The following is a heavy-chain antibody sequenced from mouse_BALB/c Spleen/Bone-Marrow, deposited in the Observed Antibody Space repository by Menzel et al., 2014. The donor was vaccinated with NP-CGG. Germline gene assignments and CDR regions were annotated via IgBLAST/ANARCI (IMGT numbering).Heavy chain of an antibody. CDR2: IWSGGST. CDR3: ARNPPPYRLYAMDY. J-gene: IGHJ4*01. V-gene: IGHV2-4-1*01. Sequence: VQLQQSGPGLVQPSQSLSVTCTVSGFSLTSYGVHWVRQSPGKGLEWLGVIWSGGSTDYNAAFISRLSISKDNSKSQVFFKMNSLQADDTAIYYCARNPPPYRLYAMDYWGQGTSVTVSS. CDR1: GFSLTSYG. D-gene: IGHD2-14*01.